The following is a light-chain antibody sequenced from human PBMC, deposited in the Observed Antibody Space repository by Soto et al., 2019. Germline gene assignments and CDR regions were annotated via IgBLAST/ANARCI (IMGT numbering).Light chain of an antibody. J-gene: IGKJ1*01. Sequence: IHMAQSPSTLSASLGDMVTITFGAIDSISIWFAWYQQKPGKSPNLLIYKASSLESGVPSRFSGSGSETEFTLTISSLQHDDFATYYCQQYDTYWTFGQGTKVDIK. V-gene: IGKV1-5*03. CDR2: KAS. CDR1: DSISIW. CDR3: QQYDTYWT.